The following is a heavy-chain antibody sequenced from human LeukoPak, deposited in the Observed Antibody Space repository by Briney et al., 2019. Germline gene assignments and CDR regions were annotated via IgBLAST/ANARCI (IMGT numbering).Heavy chain of an antibody. J-gene: IGHJ3*02. CDR2: ISSSGSTI. Sequence: GGSLRLSCAASGFTFSDYYMSWVRQAPGKGLEWVSYISSSGSTIYYADSVKGRFTISRDNAKNSLYLQMNSLRAEDTAVYYCARAWENCSGGSCYPSDAFDIWGQGTMVTVSS. D-gene: IGHD2-15*01. CDR1: GFTFSDYY. V-gene: IGHV3-11*01. CDR3: ARAWENCSGGSCYPSDAFDI.